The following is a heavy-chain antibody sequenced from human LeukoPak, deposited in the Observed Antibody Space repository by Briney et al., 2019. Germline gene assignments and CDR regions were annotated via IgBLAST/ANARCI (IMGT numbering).Heavy chain of an antibody. J-gene: IGHJ6*03. Sequence: SETLSLTCAVSGGSISSYYWSWIRQPAGKGLEWIGRIYTSGSTNYNPSLKSRVTMSVDTSKNQFSLKLSSVTAADTAVYYCARVSGYSGYDSYYYYMDVWGKGTTVTISS. CDR2: IYTSGST. CDR1: GGSISSYY. CDR3: ARVSGYSGYDSYYYYMDV. V-gene: IGHV4-4*07. D-gene: IGHD5-12*01.